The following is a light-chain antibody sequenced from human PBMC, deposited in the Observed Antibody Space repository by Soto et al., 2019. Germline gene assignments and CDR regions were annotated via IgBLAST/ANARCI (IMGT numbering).Light chain of an antibody. J-gene: IGKJ4*01. Sequence: ETVMTQSPATLSVSPGERATFSCRASQSVRINLAWYQQKPGQAPRLLIYGASTRATGIPAGFSGSGSGTEFTLTISSLQSEDFAVYYCQQYNNWPLTFGGGTKVDIK. V-gene: IGKV3-15*01. CDR3: QQYNNWPLT. CDR2: GAS. CDR1: QSVRIN.